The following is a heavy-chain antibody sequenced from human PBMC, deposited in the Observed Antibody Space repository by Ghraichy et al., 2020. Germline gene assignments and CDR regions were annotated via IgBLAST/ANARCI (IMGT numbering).Heavy chain of an antibody. Sequence: SETLSLTCTVSCGSITNNGYLWGWIRQPPGQGLEWIGNIYYTGKTYYNPSLQSRVTISIDTPKNQFSLKLTSVTAADTALYYCATYSTTFGWFDPWGQGTLVTVSS. CDR1: CGSITNNGYL. CDR2: IYYTGKT. V-gene: IGHV4-39*01. CDR3: ATYSTTFGWFDP. J-gene: IGHJ5*02. D-gene: IGHD3-10*01.